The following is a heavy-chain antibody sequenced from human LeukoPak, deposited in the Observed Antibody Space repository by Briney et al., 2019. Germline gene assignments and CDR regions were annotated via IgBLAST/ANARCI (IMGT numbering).Heavy chain of an antibody. CDR2: IVVGSGNT. V-gene: IGHV1-58*01. CDR1: GLTFTSSA. CDR3: AADLYGSGQSMGAFDI. J-gene: IGHJ3*02. Sequence: SVKVSCKASGLTFTSSAVQWVRQARGQRLEWIGWIVVGSGNTNYAQKFQERVTITRDMSTSTAYMELSSLRSEDTAVYYCAADLYGSGQSMGAFDIWGQGTMVTVSS. D-gene: IGHD3-10*01.